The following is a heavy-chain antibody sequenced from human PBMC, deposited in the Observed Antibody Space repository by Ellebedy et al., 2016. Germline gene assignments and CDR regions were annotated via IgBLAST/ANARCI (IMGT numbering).Heavy chain of an antibody. CDR2: ISGGGGGT. V-gene: IGHV3-23*01. D-gene: IGHD4-17*01. J-gene: IGHJ6*02. CDR1: GFTFSSYA. CDR3: TRGYDYARGQYYGMDV. Sequence: GESLKISXAASGFTFSSYAMRWVRQAPGKGLAWVSAISGGGGGTFYTDSVKGRFTISRDNSKNTVYLQMNSLGAEDTGVYYCTRGYDYARGQYYGMDVWGQGTTVTVSS.